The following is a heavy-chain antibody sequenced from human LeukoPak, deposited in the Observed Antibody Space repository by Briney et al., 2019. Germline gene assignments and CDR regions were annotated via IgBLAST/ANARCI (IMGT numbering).Heavy chain of an antibody. Sequence: GASVKVSCKASGYTFTGYYMHRVRQAPGQGLEWMGWINPNSGGTNYAQKFQGRVTMTRDTSISTVYMEMSRLRYDDTAVYYCARPYFQWELRYWGPGTLVTVSS. D-gene: IGHD1-26*01. CDR3: ARPYFQWELRY. CDR1: GYTFTGYY. V-gene: IGHV1-2*02. J-gene: IGHJ4*02. CDR2: INPNSGGT.